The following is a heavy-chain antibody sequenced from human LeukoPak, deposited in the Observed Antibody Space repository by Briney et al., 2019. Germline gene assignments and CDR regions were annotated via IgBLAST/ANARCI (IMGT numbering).Heavy chain of an antibody. V-gene: IGHV3-23*01. CDR3: ARSWYNSGGYLRFFDY. CDR1: GFTFSNYG. D-gene: IGHD6-19*01. CDR2: IGDSGAST. Sequence: PGGSLRLSCAASGFTFSNYGMTWVRQAPGKGLEWVSGIGDSGASTYYTDSVKGRFTVSRDNSKKTIDLQMNSLRGEDTAVYYCARSWYNSGGYLRFFDYWGQGIVVTVSS. J-gene: IGHJ4*02.